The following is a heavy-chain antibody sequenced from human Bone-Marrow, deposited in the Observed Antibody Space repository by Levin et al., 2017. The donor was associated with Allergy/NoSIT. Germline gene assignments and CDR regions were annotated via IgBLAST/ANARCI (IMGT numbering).Heavy chain of an antibody. D-gene: IGHD6-6*01. CDR3: ARLASRLDYLDY. CDR2: FGFSGTI. Sequence: SETLSLTCTVSGTSVTRGSYYWSWVRQPPGTGLEWIGYFGFSGTIDYNPSLKSRVTISIDTSKNQFSLRLRSATTADTAVYYCARLASRLDYLDYWSRGTLVTVSS. CDR1: GTSVTRGSYY. J-gene: IGHJ4*02. V-gene: IGHV4-61*01.